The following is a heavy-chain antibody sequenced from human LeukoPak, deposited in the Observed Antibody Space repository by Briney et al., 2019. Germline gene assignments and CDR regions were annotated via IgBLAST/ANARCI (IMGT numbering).Heavy chain of an antibody. CDR1: GYTFTGYY. CDR3: ARAQTYYDYVWGSYRYTYFDY. V-gene: IGHV1-2*04. CDR2: INPNSGGT. J-gene: IGHJ4*02. Sequence: VASVKVSCKASGYTFTGYYMHWVRQAPGQGLEWMGWINPNSGGTNYAQKFQGWVTMTRDTSISTAYMELSSLRSEDTAVYYCARAQTYYDYVWGSYRYTYFDYWGQGTLVTVSS. D-gene: IGHD3-16*02.